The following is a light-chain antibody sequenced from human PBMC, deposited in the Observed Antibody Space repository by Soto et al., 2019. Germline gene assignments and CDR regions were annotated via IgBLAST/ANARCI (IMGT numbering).Light chain of an antibody. Sequence: EIVLTQSPATLSLSPGERATLSCRASQSVSSYLTWYQQKPGQAPRLLIYDASNRATGIPARFSGSGSGTDFTLTISSLEPEDFAVYYCQHYNNWPPFTFGQGTKLEIE. V-gene: IGKV3-11*01. CDR2: DAS. J-gene: IGKJ2*01. CDR1: QSVSSY. CDR3: QHYNNWPPFT.